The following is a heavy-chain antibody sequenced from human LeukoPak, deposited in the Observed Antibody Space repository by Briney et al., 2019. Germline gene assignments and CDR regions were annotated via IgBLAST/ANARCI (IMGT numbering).Heavy chain of an antibody. J-gene: IGHJ4*02. D-gene: IGHD6-6*01. CDR3: ARLTRLSTSPDRYYLDY. Sequence: SETLSLTCTVSGDSISSYYWSWIRQPPGKGLEWIGYIYTSRGTNYIPSLKGRVTISIDTSKNQFSLKLSSVTAADSAVYYCARLTRLSTSPDRYYLDYWGQGTLVTVSS. CDR1: GDSISSYY. CDR2: IYTSRGT. V-gene: IGHV4-4*09.